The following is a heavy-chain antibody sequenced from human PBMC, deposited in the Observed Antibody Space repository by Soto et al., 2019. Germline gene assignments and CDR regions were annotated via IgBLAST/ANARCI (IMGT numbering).Heavy chain of an antibody. V-gene: IGHV3-49*03. CDR1: GFTFGDYA. J-gene: IGHJ3*02. CDR3: TRGRLGSQKDAFDI. D-gene: IGHD2-15*01. CDR2: IRSKAYGGTT. Sequence: GGSLRLSCTASGFTFGDYAMSWFHQAPGKGLEWVGFIRSKAYGGTTEYAASVKGRFTISRDDSKSIAYLQMNSLKTEDTAVYYCTRGRLGSQKDAFDIWGQGTMVTVSS.